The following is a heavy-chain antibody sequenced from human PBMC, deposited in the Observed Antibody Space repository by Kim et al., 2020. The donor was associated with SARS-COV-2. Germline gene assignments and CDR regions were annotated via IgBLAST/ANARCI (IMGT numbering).Heavy chain of an antibody. J-gene: IGHJ4*01. CDR1: GGSFSGYY. CDR2: IYHSGST. V-gene: IGHV4-34*01. Sequence: SETLSLTCAVYGGSFSGYYWNWIRLLPGKGLEWIGEIYHSGSTNYNPSLKSRVTLSVDTSKNQFSLKLTSVTAADTAVYYCARGRIDSNGCYRYYFFDY. CDR3: ARGRIDSNGCYRYYFFDY. D-gene: IGHD6-19*01.